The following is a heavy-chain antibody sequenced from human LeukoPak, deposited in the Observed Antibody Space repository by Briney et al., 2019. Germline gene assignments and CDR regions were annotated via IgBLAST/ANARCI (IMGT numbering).Heavy chain of an antibody. D-gene: IGHD3-9*01. CDR3: ARDYDILTGYFFDY. V-gene: IGHV1-3*01. CDR1: GYTFTSYA. CDR2: INAGNGNT. Sequence: ASVKVSCKASGYTFTSYAMHWVRQAPEQRLEWMGWINAGNGNTKYSQKFQGRVTITRDTSASTAYMELSSLRSEDTAVYYCARDYDILTGYFFDYWGQGTLVTVSS. J-gene: IGHJ4*02.